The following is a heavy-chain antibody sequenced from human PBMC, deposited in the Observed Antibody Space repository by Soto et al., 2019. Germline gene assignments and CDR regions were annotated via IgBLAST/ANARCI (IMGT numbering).Heavy chain of an antibody. J-gene: IGHJ5*02. CDR1: GGSFSGYY. CDR2: INHSGST. CDR3: GRRVYYGLWFDP. D-gene: IGHD2-8*01. Sequence: PSETLSLTCAVYGGSFSGYYWSWIRQPPGKGLEWIGEINHSGSTNYNPSLKSRVTISVDTSKNQFSLKLSSVTAADTAVYYCGRRVYYGLWFDPWGQGTLVTVS. V-gene: IGHV4-34*01.